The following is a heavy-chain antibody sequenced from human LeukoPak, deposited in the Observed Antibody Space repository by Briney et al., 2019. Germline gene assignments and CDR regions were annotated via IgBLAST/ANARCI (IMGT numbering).Heavy chain of an antibody. D-gene: IGHD2-2*01. CDR3: AKDGSRVVPALHVDAFDI. CDR2: IYSGGSI. Sequence: GGSLRLSCAASGFTVSTNHMSWVRQTPGKGLEWVSTIYSGGSIYYADSVKGRFTISRDNSKNTLYLQMNSLRAEDTAVYYCAKDGSRVVPALHVDAFDIWGQGTMVTVSS. CDR1: GFTVSTNH. V-gene: IGHV3-53*05. J-gene: IGHJ3*02.